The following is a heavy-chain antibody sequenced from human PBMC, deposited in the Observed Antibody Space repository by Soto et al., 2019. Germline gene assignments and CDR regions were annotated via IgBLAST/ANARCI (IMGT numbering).Heavy chain of an antibody. CDR2: ISYDGSNK. Sequence: GGSLILSCAASGFTFSSYAMHWVRQAPGKGLEWVAVISYDGSNKYYADSVKGRFTISRDNSKNTLYLQMNSLRAEDTAVYYCARDPEWGAVDIWGRGTMVTVSS. CDR3: ARDPEWGAVDI. V-gene: IGHV3-30-3*01. CDR1: GFTFSSYA. J-gene: IGHJ3*02. D-gene: IGHD1-26*01.